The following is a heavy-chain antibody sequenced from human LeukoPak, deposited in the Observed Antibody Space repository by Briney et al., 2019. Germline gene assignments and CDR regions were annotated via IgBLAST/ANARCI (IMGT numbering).Heavy chain of an antibody. J-gene: IGHJ4*02. CDR3: AREPQDHSSEDY. Sequence: SETLSLTCTVSGGSISSGDHYWSWIRQPPGKGLEWIGYIYYSGSTYYNPSLKSRVTISVDTSKNQFSLKLSSVTAADTAVYYCAREPQDHSSEDYWGQGTLVTVSS. D-gene: IGHD6-19*01. CDR1: GGSISSGDHY. V-gene: IGHV4-30-4*01. CDR2: IYYSGST.